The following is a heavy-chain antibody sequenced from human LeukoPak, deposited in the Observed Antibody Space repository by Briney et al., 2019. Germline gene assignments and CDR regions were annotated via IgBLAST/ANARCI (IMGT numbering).Heavy chain of an antibody. V-gene: IGHV4-59*01. CDR1: GGSISSYY. Sequence: PSETLSLTCTVSGGSISSYYWSWIRQPPGKGLEWIGYIYYSGSTNYNPSLKSRVTISVDTSKNQFSLKLSSVTAADTAVYYCARGIRGFYYFDCWGQGTLVTVSS. CDR3: ARGIRGFYYFDC. CDR2: IYYSGST. D-gene: IGHD1-14*01. J-gene: IGHJ4*02.